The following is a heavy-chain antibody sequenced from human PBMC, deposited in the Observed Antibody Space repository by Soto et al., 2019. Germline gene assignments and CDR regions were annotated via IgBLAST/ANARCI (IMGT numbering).Heavy chain of an antibody. CDR3: AKGDFDS. CDR1: GFTVSNNY. Sequence: PGGSLRLSCAVSGFTVSNNYMSWVRQAPGKGLEWVAIIFAGGDTYHADSVKGRFTVSRDNSKNTVDLHMNNLRAEDTAVYYCAKGDFDSWGQGTLVTVSS. V-gene: IGHV3-53*01. D-gene: IGHD3-16*01. CDR2: IFAGGDT. J-gene: IGHJ4*02.